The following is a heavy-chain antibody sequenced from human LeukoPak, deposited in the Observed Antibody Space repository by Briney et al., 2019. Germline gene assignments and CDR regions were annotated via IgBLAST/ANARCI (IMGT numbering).Heavy chain of an antibody. CDR1: GFTFSSYG. J-gene: IGHJ6*03. V-gene: IGHV3-33*06. Sequence: GGSLRLSCAASGFTFSSYGMHWVRQAPGKGLEWVAVIWYDGSNKYYADSVKGRFTISRDNSKNTLYLQMNSLRAEDTAVYYCAKDRATGGQGGSWCYYYYYMDVWGKGTTVTVSS. D-gene: IGHD6-13*01. CDR3: AKDRATGGQGGSWCYYYYYMDV. CDR2: IWYDGSNK.